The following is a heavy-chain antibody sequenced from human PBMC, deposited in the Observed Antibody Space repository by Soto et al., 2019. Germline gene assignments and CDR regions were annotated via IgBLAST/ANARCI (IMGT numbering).Heavy chain of an antibody. V-gene: IGHV4-31*03. CDR3: ARGQWARGDYGMDV. CDR2: IYYSGST. Sequence: SETLSLTCTVSGGSISSGGYYWSWIRQHPGKGLECIGYIYYSGSTYYNPSLKSRVTISVDTSNNQFSLKLSSVTAADTAVYYCARGQWARGDYGMDVWGQGTTVTVSS. J-gene: IGHJ6*02. CDR1: GGSISSGGYY. D-gene: IGHD1-26*01.